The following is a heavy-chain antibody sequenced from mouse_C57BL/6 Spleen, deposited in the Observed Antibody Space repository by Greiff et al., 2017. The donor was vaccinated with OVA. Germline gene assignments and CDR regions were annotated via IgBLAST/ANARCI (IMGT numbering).Heavy chain of an antibody. J-gene: IGHJ1*03. D-gene: IGHD1-1*01. CDR2: IYWDDDK. CDR1: GFSLSTSGMG. CDR3: ARSRDYYWWDFDV. Sequence: QVTLKVCGPGILQSSQTLSLTCSFSGFSLSTSGMGVSWIRQPSGKGLEWLAHIYWDDDKRYNPSLKSRLTISKDTSRNQVFLPITSVDTAATATYYCARSRDYYWWDFDVWRTGTTVPVSS. V-gene: IGHV8-12*01.